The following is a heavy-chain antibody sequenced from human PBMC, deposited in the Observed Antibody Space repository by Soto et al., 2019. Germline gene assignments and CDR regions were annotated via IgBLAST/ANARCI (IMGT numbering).Heavy chain of an antibody. CDR2: MDPNSGNT. CDR1: GYTFTSYD. D-gene: IGHD6-13*01. CDR3: ASSSSSWWKEYFQH. Sequence: ASVKVSCKASGYTFTSYDINWVRQATGQGLEWMGWMDPNSGNTGYAQKFQGRVTMTRNTSISTAYMELSSLRSEGTAVYYCASSSSSWWKEYFQHWGQGTLVTVSS. V-gene: IGHV1-8*01. J-gene: IGHJ1*01.